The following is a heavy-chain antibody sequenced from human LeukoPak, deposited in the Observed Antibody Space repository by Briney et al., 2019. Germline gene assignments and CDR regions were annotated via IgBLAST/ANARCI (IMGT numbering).Heavy chain of an antibody. CDR1: GYTFTSYG. Sequence: ASVKVSCKASGYTFTSYGISWVRQAPGQGLEWMGWISAYNGNTNYAQKLQGRVTMTTDTSTSTAYMELRSLRSDDTAVYYCARFIVVVPAAPSFDYWGQGTLVTVSS. CDR3: ARFIVVVPAAPSFDY. CDR2: ISAYNGNT. V-gene: IGHV1-18*01. J-gene: IGHJ4*02. D-gene: IGHD2-2*01.